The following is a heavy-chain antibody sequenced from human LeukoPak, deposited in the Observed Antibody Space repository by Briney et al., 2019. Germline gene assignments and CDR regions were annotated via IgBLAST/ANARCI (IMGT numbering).Heavy chain of an antibody. Sequence: PSETLSLTCTVSGGSISSYYWSWIRQPPGKGLEWIGYIYYSGSTNYNPSLKSRVTISVDTSKNQFSLKLSSVTAADTEVYYCARGKVGYDFWSGYPYFDYWGQGTLVTVSS. CDR3: ARGKVGYDFWSGYPYFDY. J-gene: IGHJ4*02. V-gene: IGHV4-59*01. CDR2: IYYSGST. CDR1: GGSISSYY. D-gene: IGHD3-3*01.